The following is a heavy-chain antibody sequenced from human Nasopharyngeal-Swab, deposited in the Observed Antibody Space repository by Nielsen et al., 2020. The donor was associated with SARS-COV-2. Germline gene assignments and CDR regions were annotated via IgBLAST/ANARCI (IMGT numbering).Heavy chain of an antibody. CDR2: INHSGST. D-gene: IGHD5-18*01. V-gene: IGHV4-34*01. CDR1: GGSFSGYY. CDR3: ARGPIRGYSYGFGYFDY. J-gene: IGHJ4*02. Sequence: SETLSLTCAVYGGSFSGYYWSWIRHLPGKGLEWIGEINHSGSTNYNPSLKSRVTISVDTSKNQFSLKLSSVTAADTAVYYCARGPIRGYSYGFGYFDYWGQGTLVTVSS.